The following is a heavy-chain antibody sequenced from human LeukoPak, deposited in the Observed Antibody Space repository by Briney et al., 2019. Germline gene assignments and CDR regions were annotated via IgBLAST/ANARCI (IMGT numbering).Heavy chain of an antibody. V-gene: IGHV1-8*01. D-gene: IGHD6-13*01. CDR1: GYTLTELS. J-gene: IGHJ4*02. CDR2: MNPNSGNT. CDR3: ARWEGSSYFDY. Sequence: ASVKISCKVSGYTLTELSMHWVRQAPGKGLEWMGWMNPNSGNTGYAQKFQGRVTMTRNTSISTAYMELSSLRSEDTAVYYCARWEGSSYFDYWGQGTLVTVSS.